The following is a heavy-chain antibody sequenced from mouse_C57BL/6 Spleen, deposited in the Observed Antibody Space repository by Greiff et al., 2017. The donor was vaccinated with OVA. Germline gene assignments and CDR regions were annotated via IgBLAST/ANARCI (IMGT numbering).Heavy chain of an antibody. J-gene: IGHJ4*01. V-gene: IGHV1-61*01. Sequence: VQLQQPGAELVRPGSSVKLSCKASGYTFTSYWMDWVKQRPGQGLEWIGNIYPSDSETHYNQKFKDKATLTVDKSSSTAYMQLSSLTSEDSAVYYCARNGGSSYYYAMDYWGQGTSVTVSS. D-gene: IGHD1-1*01. CDR1: GYTFTSYW. CDR3: ARNGGSSYYYAMDY. CDR2: IYPSDSET.